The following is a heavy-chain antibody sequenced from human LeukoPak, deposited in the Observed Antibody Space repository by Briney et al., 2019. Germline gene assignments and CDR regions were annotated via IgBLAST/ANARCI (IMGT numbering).Heavy chain of an antibody. V-gene: IGHV1-2*02. Sequence: ASVKVSCKTSGYTFTGYYIHWVRQAPGQGLEWMGWVNPNSGGTNYAQNFQGRVTMTRDTSINTAYMELGRLRSDDTAVYYCAKTPGLDTAVVNRPWGQGTLITVSS. D-gene: IGHD5-18*01. CDR3: AKTPGLDTAVVNRP. CDR1: GYTFTGYY. CDR2: VNPNSGGT. J-gene: IGHJ5*02.